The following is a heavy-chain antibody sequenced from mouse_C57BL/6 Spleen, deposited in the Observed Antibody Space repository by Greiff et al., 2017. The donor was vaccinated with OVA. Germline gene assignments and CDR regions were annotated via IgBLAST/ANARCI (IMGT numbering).Heavy chain of an antibody. D-gene: IGHD2-2*01. CDR3: ARHEDLWLRRGDWFAY. V-gene: IGHV1-62-2*01. CDR2: FYPGSGSI. CDR1: GYTFTEYT. Sequence: VQLQESGAELVKPGASVKLSCKASGYTFTEYTIHWVKQRSGQGLEWIGWFYPGSGSIKYNEKFKDKVTLTADKSSSTVYMELSRLTSEDSAVYFCARHEDLWLRRGDWFAYWGQGTLVTVSA. J-gene: IGHJ3*01.